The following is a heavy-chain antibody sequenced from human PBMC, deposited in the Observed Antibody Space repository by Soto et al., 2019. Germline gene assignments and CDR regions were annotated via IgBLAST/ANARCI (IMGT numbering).Heavy chain of an antibody. V-gene: IGHV4-59*01. D-gene: IGHD3-9*01. CDR2: IYYSGST. CDR3: ARSKRADYDILTGPPGYFDY. CDR1: GGSISSYY. J-gene: IGHJ4*02. Sequence: SDTLSLTCTVSGGSISSYYWSWIRQPPGKGLEWIGYIYYSGSTNYNPSLKSRVTISVDTSKNQFSLKLSSVTAADTAVYYCARSKRADYDILTGPPGYFDYWSQGTLVTVSS.